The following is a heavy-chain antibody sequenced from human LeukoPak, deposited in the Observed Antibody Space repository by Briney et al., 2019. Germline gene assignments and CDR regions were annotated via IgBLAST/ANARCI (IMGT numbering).Heavy chain of an antibody. V-gene: IGHV1-2*04. CDR1: GYTFTGYY. J-gene: IGHJ6*02. CDR3: ARDMSPTNDYYSMDV. CDR2: INPNSGGT. Sequence: ASVKVSCKASGYTFTGYYMHWVRQAPGQGLEWMGWINPNSGGTNYAQKFQGWVTMTRDTSISTAYMELSRLRSDDTAVYYCARDMSPTNDYYSMDVWGQGTTVTVSS.